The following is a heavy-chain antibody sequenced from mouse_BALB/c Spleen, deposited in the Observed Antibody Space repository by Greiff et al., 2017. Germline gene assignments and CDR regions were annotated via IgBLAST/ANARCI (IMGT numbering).Heavy chain of an antibody. CDR2: IRYSGST. CDR1: GFSITSDYA. J-gene: IGHJ4*01. D-gene: IGHD1-1*01. CDR3: ARGATVDYYDGVDY. Sequence: EVQLQQSGPGLVKPSQSLSLSCTASGFSITSDYAWYWIRQPPGNKLEWMCYIRYSGSTSYNPYLKSRISITQDTSKNKFYLQLNSVTTEDTATSYCARGATVDYYDGVDYWGQGTSVTVSS. V-gene: IGHV3-2*02.